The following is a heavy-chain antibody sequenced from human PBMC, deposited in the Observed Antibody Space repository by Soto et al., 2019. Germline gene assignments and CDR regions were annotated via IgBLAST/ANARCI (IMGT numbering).Heavy chain of an antibody. V-gene: IGHV3-9*01. J-gene: IGHJ3*02. D-gene: IGHD1-1*01. Sequence: EVQLVESGGGLVQPGRSLRLSCAASGFTFDDYAMHWVRQAPGKGLEWVSGISWNSGSIGYAESVKGRFTISRDNAKNSLYLQMNSLRAEDTALYYCAKARGVQLARRGPFDAFDIWGQGTMVTVSS. CDR3: AKARGVQLARRGPFDAFDI. CDR2: ISWNSGSI. CDR1: GFTFDDYA.